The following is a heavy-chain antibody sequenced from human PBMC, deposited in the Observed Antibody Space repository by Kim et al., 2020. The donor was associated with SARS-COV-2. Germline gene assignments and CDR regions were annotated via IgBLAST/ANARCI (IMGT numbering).Heavy chain of an antibody. Sequence: NEYYADAVKGRFTIARDNSKNTLDLQMNSLGAEDTAVYYCATNIVGATRDYWGQGALVTVSS. J-gene: IGHJ4*02. CDR3: ATNIVGATRDY. CDR2: NE. V-gene: IGHV3-30*01. D-gene: IGHD1-26*01.